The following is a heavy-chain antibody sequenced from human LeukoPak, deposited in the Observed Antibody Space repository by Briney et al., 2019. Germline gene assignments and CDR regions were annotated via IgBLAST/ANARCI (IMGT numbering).Heavy chain of an antibody. CDR2: MSPNNGKT. D-gene: IGHD2-2*01. V-gene: IGHV1-8*03. Sequence: ASVKVSCKASGYTFTNFDINWVRQATGQGLEWMGRMSPNNGKTDYAQKFQGRVTITRDTSINTVYMELSSLRSDDTAVYYCARFYHVASSTSCCDLDYWGQGTLVTVSS. J-gene: IGHJ4*02. CDR3: ARFYHVASSTSCCDLDY. CDR1: GYTFTNFD.